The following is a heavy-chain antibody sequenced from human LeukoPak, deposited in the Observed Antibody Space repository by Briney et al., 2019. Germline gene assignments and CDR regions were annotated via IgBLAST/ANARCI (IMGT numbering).Heavy chain of an antibody. CDR2: IYSSGDT. V-gene: IGHV4-4*07. CDR1: GGPITTYY. Sequence: SETLSLTRTVSGGPITTYYWSWIRQPAGKGLEWIGRIYSSGDTNYNPSLKSRVTLSVDMSKNQFSLKLSSVTAADTAVYYCARGTYGDLGYWGQGTLVTVSS. CDR3: ARGTYGDLGY. D-gene: IGHD4-17*01. J-gene: IGHJ4*02.